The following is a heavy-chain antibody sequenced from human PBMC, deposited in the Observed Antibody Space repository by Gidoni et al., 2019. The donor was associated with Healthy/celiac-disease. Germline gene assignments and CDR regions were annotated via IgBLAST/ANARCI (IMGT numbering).Heavy chain of an antibody. CDR1: GGSISSGGYY. J-gene: IGHJ4*02. CDR2: IYYSGST. D-gene: IGHD3-16*01. V-gene: IGHV4-31*03. CDR3: AREAAYDYVWGSYPLFDY. Sequence: QVQLQESGPGLVKPSQTLSLTCTVSGGSISSGGYYWSWIRQHPGKGLEWIGYIYYSGSTYYNPSLKSRVTISVDTSKNQFSLKLSSVTAAYTAVYYCAREAAYDYVWGSYPLFDYWGQGTLVTVSS.